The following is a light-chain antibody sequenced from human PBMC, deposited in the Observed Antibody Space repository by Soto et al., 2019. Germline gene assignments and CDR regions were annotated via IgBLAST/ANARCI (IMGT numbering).Light chain of an antibody. CDR1: QSVSSN. CDR3: QQYGSSPRT. CDR2: GAS. V-gene: IGKV3-15*01. J-gene: IGKJ1*01. Sequence: DIVMTQSPATLPVSPGERATLSCRASQSVSSNLAWYQHKPGQAPRLLIYGASTRATGIPARFSGSGSGTGFTLTINSLQSEDFAVYYCQQYGSSPRTFGQGTKVDIK.